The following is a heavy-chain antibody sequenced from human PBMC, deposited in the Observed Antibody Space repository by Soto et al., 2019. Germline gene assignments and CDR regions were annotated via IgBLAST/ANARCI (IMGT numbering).Heavy chain of an antibody. J-gene: IGHJ6*02. D-gene: IGHD1-26*01. Sequence: ASVKVSCKASGYTFSSYGISWVRQAPGQGLEWMGWINTYNGNTNYEQKVQGRVTMTTDTSTSTVYMELRSLRSDDTAVYFCARDRNQAMEHSNYYYFGIDVCGQGPKVTVYS. CDR1: GYTFSSYG. V-gene: IGHV1-18*01. CDR2: INTYNGNT. CDR3: ARDRNQAMEHSNYYYFGIDV.